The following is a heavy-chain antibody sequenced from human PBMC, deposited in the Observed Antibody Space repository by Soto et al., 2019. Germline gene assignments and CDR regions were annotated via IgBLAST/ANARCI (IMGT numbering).Heavy chain of an antibody. J-gene: IGHJ4*02. V-gene: IGHV3-72*01. Sequence: GGSLRLSCAGSGFTLSEHYIDWVRQAPGKGLEWVGRSRDKPQGYSTAYAASVKGRFTTSRDESKNSAYLQMNSLKTEDTAVYYCVRATYLSDSSGYTRCLGYSGQGTLVTLS. D-gene: IGHD3-22*01. CDR2: SRDKPQGYST. CDR3: VRATYLSDSSGYTRCLGY. CDR1: GFTLSEHY.